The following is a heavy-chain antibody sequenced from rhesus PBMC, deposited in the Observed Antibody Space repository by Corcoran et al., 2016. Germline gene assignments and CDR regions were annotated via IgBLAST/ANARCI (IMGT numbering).Heavy chain of an antibody. D-gene: IGHD6-13*01. CDR1: GASLRIKY. Sequence: QVQLQESGPGLVKPSETLPLTCAVSGASLRIKYWSWILQAPGKGLELIGRIYAGGGRHDYNPSLKSRVTISRDTSKNQVSLNLTSVTAADTAVYYCARPSGQLVLHYWGQGVLVTVSS. V-gene: IGHV4S2*01. J-gene: IGHJ4*01. CDR3: ARPSGQLVLHY. CDR2: IYAGGGRH.